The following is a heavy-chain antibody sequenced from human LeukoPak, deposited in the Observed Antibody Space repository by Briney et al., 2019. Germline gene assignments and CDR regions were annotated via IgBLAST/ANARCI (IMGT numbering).Heavy chain of an antibody. CDR2: TSSDLNVK. Sequence: GGSLRLSCAASGFTFRNYVIHWVRQAPGKGLEWVAVTSSDLNVKLYADSVKGRFTISRDNSRSTLYLPMNCPRPEDTAIYYCAREGYYGAGSAPSLYFDYWGQGTLVTVSS. CDR3: AREGYYGAGSAPSLYFDY. D-gene: IGHD3-10*01. V-gene: IGHV3-30-3*01. J-gene: IGHJ4*02. CDR1: GFTFRNYV.